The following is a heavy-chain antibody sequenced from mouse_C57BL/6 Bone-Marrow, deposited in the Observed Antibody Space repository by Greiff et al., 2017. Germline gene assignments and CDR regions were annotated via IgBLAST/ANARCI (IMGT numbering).Heavy chain of an antibody. V-gene: IGHV1-49*01. CDR2: FTIYSSYT. J-gene: IGHJ1*03. CDR1: YFAFMASA. D-gene: IGHD4-1*01. CDR3: GRWDFDV. Sequence: RVESGAELVRPGSSVKLSCTDSYFAFMASAMPWVKQTPGHGLEWIGSFTIYSSYTEYSENFKGRATFTANTSSSTAYMELSGLTSEDSAVYYCGRWDFDVWGKGTMVTVS.